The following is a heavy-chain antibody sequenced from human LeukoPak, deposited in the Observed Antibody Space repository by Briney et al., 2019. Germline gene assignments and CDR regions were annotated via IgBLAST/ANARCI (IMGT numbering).Heavy chain of an antibody. J-gene: IGHJ4*02. CDR3: ARALAVAADFDY. D-gene: IGHD6-19*01. Sequence: GASVKVSCKASGYTFTAHYLHWVRQAPGQGLDWMGWINPNSGATAYPQKFQGRVSMTRDTSISTAYMELSSLRSDDTAVYYCARALAVAADFDYWGQGTLVTVSS. CDR2: INPNSGAT. V-gene: IGHV1-2*02. CDR1: GYTFTAHY.